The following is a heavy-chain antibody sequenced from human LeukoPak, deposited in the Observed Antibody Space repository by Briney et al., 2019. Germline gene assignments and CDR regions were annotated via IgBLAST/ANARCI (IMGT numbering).Heavy chain of an antibody. V-gene: IGHV4-59*01. CDR3: ARDGYSSSWFDY. J-gene: IGHJ4*02. CDR2: IYYSGSS. D-gene: IGHD6-13*01. CDR1: GVSINGYY. Sequence: SETLSLTCTVSGVSINGYYWSWIRQPPGKGLEWIGYIYYSGSSNNNPSLKSRVTISVDTSKNQFSLKLNSVTAADTAVYYCARDGYSSSWFDYWGQGTLVTVSS.